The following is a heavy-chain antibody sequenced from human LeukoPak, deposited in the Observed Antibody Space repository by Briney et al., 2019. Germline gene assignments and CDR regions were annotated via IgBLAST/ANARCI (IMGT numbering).Heavy chain of an antibody. V-gene: IGHV3-23*01. CDR3: AKSLSGYYRYDY. CDR2: ISGSGGST. Sequence: GGSLRLSCAASGFTFSSYAMSWVRQAPGKGLERVSAISGSGGSTHYADSVKGRFTISRDNSKNTLYLQMNSLRAEDTAVYYCAKSLSGYYRYDYWGQGTLVTVSS. J-gene: IGHJ4*02. D-gene: IGHD3-22*01. CDR1: GFTFSSYA.